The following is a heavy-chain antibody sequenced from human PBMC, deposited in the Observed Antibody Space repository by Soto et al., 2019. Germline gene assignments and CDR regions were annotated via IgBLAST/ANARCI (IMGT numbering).Heavy chain of an antibody. Sequence: QVQLVQSGAEVKKPGASVKVSCKASGYTFTNYDINWVRQAPGQGLEWMGWMDPNSGNTDYAQKFQGRVTITRNTSIGTAYLELSSLSSEDTAVYYCARGRGWRDYWGQGTLVTVSS. D-gene: IGHD6-19*01. CDR2: MDPNSGNT. CDR3: ARGRGWRDY. J-gene: IGHJ4*02. V-gene: IGHV1-8*01. CDR1: GYTFTNYD.